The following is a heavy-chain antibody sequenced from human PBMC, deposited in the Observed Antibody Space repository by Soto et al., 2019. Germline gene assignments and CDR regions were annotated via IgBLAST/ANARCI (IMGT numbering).Heavy chain of an antibody. Sequence: QVQLQESGPGLVKPSQTLSLTCTVSGGSISSGGYYWSWIPQHPGKGLEWIGYIYYSGSTYYNPSLKSRVTISVDTSKNQFSLKLCSVTAADTAVYYCASPSGSYGYGMDVWGQGTTVTVSS. CDR1: GGSISSGGYY. CDR2: IYYSGST. J-gene: IGHJ6*02. CDR3: ASPSGSYGYGMDV. D-gene: IGHD1-26*01. V-gene: IGHV4-31*03.